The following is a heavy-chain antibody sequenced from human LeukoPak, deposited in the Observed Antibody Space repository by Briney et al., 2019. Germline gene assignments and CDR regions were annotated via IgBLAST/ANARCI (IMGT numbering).Heavy chain of an antibody. CDR1: GGAISSYY. V-gene: IGHV4-59*01. J-gene: IGHJ5*02. CDR2: IYYNGST. D-gene: IGHD6-25*01. CDR3: ARDSIAAGWFDP. Sequence: SETLSLTCTVSGGAISSYYWSWIRQPPGKGLEWIGYIYYNGSTNYNPSLKSRVTISVDTSKNQFSLKLSSVTAADTAVYYRARDSIAAGWFDPWGQGTLVTVSS.